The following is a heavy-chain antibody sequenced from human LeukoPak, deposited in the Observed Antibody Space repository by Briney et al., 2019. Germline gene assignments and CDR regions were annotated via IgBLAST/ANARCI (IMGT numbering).Heavy chain of an antibody. CDR1: GFIVSSNY. J-gene: IGHJ4*02. V-gene: IGHV3-66*01. CDR3: ARDSGSYFGSSDYFDY. D-gene: IGHD1-26*01. Sequence: PGGSLRLSCAASGFIVSSNYMSWVRQAPGKGLEWVSVIYSGGSTYYADSVKGRFTISRDNSKNTLYLQMNSLRAEDTAVYYCARDSGSYFGSSDYFDYWGQGTLVTVSS. CDR2: IYSGGST.